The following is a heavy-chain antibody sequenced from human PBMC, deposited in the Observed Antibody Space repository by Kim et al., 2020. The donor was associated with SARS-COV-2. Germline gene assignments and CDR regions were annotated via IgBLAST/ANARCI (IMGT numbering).Heavy chain of an antibody. J-gene: IGHJ6*02. CDR2: ISGSGGST. CDR1: GFTFSSYA. Sequence: GGSLRLSCAASGFTFSSYAMSWVRQAPGKGLEWVSAISGSGGSTYYADSVKGRFTISRDNSKNTLYLQMNSLRAEDTAVYYCAKQFTHYYYYGMDVWGQGTTVTVSS. V-gene: IGHV3-23*01. CDR3: AKQFTHYYYYGMDV.